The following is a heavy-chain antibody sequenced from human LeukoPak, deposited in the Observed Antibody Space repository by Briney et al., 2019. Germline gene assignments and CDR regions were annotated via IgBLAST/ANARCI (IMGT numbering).Heavy chain of an antibody. CDR2: ISAYKGNT. D-gene: IGHD2-2*01. CDR1: GYTFTSYG. V-gene: IGHV1-18*01. CDR3: ARGDWGIVVVPAAPLGY. J-gene: IGHJ4*02. Sequence: ASVKVSCKASGYTFTSYGISWVRQAPGQGLEWMGWISAYKGNTNYARKLQGRVTMTTDTSTSTAYMELRSLRSDDTAVYYCARGDWGIVVVPAAPLGYWGQGTLVTVSS.